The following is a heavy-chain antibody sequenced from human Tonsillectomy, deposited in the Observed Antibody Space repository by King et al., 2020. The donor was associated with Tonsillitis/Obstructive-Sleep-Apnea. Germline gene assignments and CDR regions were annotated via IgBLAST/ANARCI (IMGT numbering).Heavy chain of an antibody. V-gene: IGHV3-30*18. CDR1: GFTFSSYG. J-gene: IGHJ4*02. D-gene: IGHD6-19*01. Sequence: VQLVESGGGVVQPGRSLRLSCAASGFTFSSYGMHWVRQAPGKGLEWVAVISYDGSNKYYADSVKGRFTISRDNSKNTLYLQMNSLRAEDTAVYYCAKLAVLIVEQWLVDGFDYWGQGTLVTVSS. CDR2: ISYDGSNK. CDR3: AKLAVLIVEQWLVDGFDY.